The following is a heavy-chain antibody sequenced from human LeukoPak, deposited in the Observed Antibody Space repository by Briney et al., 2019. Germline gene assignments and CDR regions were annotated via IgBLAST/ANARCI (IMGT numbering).Heavy chain of an antibody. CDR2: ISGSGGST. Sequence: GGSLRLSCAASGFTFSSYAMSWVRQAPGKGLEWVSAISGSGGSTYYADSVRGRFTISRDNSKNTLYLQMNSLRAEDTAVYYCAKGVFGVVIMPDYWGQGTLVTVSS. J-gene: IGHJ4*02. V-gene: IGHV3-23*01. D-gene: IGHD3-3*01. CDR3: AKGVFGVVIMPDY. CDR1: GFTFSSYA.